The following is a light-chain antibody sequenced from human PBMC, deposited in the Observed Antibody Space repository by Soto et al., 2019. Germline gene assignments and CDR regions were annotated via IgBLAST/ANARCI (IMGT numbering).Light chain of an antibody. V-gene: IGKV3-15*01. CDR2: GAS. Sequence: TRSPGKLSASPGQRASVSCRTSQSVSTSVAWYHQKPGQAPRLLVYGASTRATGIPARFSGSGAGTDFTLTITSLQSEDFGVYFCQQYKDWPTKFGQGTKVDIK. CDR1: QSVSTS. CDR3: QQYKDWPTK. J-gene: IGKJ1*01.